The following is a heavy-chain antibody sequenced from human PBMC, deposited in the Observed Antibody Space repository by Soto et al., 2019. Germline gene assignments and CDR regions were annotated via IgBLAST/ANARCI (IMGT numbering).Heavy chain of an antibody. Sequence: PGESRKISCKGSGYSFTSYWISWVRQMPGKGLEWMGRIDPSDSYTNYSPSFQGHVTTSADKSISTAYLQWSSLKASDTAMYYCARQGGVVVAARNWFDPWGQGTLVTVSS. D-gene: IGHD2-15*01. J-gene: IGHJ5*02. CDR1: GYSFTSYW. CDR3: ARQGGVVVAARNWFDP. V-gene: IGHV5-10-1*01. CDR2: IDPSDSYT.